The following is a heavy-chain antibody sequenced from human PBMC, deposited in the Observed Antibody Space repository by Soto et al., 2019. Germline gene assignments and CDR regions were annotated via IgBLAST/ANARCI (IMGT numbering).Heavy chain of an antibody. Sequence: QVQLQESGPGLVKPSQTLSLTCTVSGGSISSGVYYWSWIRQHPGKGLERIGDIYYSGSTYYNPSLMRRVTLSVDTSKNQFSLRLSSVTAADTAVYYCARALTGYSVSNWFDPWGQGTLVTVSS. CDR3: ARALTGYSVSNWFDP. CDR2: IYYSGST. V-gene: IGHV4-31*03. D-gene: IGHD2-15*01. CDR1: GGSISSGVYY. J-gene: IGHJ5*02.